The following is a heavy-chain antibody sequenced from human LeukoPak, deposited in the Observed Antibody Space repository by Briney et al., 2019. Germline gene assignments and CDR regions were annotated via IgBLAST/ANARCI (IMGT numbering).Heavy chain of an antibody. CDR1: GFTFSSYW. D-gene: IGHD3-9*01. V-gene: IGHV3-7*01. CDR3: AREAGALDWVDY. CDR2: IKQDGSGK. J-gene: IGHJ4*02. Sequence: GGALRLSCAASGFTFSSYWMSWFRQAPGKGLEWVANIKQDGSGKYYVDSLKGRFTISRDNAKNPLYLQMNSLRAEDTAVYYCAREAGALDWVDYWGQGTLVTVSS.